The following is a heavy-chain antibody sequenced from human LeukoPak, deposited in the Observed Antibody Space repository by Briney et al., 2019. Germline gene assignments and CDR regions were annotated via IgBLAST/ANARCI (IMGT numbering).Heavy chain of an antibody. V-gene: IGHV4-38-2*02. D-gene: IGHD6-19*01. CDR1: GYSISSGYY. J-gene: IGHJ4*02. CDR2: ISDSGST. Sequence: SETLSLTCTVSGYSISSGYYWGWIRQPPGKGLEWIGSISDSGSTYYNPSLKSRVTIPVDTSKNQFSLKLSSVTAADTAVYYCARSIAVKYYFDYWGQGTLVTVSS. CDR3: ARSIAVKYYFDY.